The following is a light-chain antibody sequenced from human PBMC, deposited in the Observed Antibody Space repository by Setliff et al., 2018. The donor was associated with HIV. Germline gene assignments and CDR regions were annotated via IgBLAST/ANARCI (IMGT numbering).Light chain of an antibody. CDR1: SSDVGGYDY. Sequence: QSALTQPASVSGSAGQSITISCTGTSSDVGGYDYVSWYQQHPDKAPKPMIHDVSNRPSGVSNRFSGSKSGNTASLTISGLQAEDEADYYCSSYTSNNTPVVFGGGTKVTVL. CDR2: DVS. CDR3: SSYTSNNTPVV. V-gene: IGLV2-14*03. J-gene: IGLJ3*02.